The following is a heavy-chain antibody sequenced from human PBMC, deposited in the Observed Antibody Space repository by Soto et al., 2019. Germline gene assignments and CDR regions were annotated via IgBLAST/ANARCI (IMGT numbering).Heavy chain of an antibody. CDR3: ARDHSSSSWSARWRYYYYGMDV. CDR1: GFTFSSYE. CDR2: ISSSGSTI. V-gene: IGHV3-48*03. Sequence: GGSLRLSCAASGFTFSSYEMNWVRQAPGKGLEWVSYISSSGSTIYYADSVKGRFTISRDNAKNSLYLQMNSLRAEDTAVYYCARDHSSSSWSARWRYYYYGMDVWGQGTTVTVS. D-gene: IGHD6-13*01. J-gene: IGHJ6*02.